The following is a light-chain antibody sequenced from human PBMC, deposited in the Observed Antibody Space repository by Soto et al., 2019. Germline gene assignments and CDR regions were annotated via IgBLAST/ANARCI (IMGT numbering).Light chain of an antibody. CDR3: AAWSDSLNGLM. CDR1: SSNIGNNP. CDR2: TNN. Sequence: QPVLTQPPSASGTPGQRVTISCSGSSSNIGNNPVNWYQQLPGAAPKLLIYTNNQRPSGVPDRFSGSKSGTSASLAIIGLQSEDEGDYYCAAWSDSLNGLMFGGGTKVTVL. J-gene: IGLJ3*02. V-gene: IGLV1-44*01.